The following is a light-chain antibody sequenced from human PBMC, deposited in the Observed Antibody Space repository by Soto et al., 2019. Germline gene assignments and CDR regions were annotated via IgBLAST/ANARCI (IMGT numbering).Light chain of an antibody. CDR1: QSVTTF. J-gene: IGKJ4*01. CDR2: DAS. Sequence: EIVLTQSPVTLSLSPGERATLSCRASQSVTTFLAWYQQKPGQAPRLLIYDASKMATGIPARFSRSGSGTDFTLTISSLEPEDFAVYYCQQRTNWPLTFGGGTKVEIK. V-gene: IGKV3-11*01. CDR3: QQRTNWPLT.